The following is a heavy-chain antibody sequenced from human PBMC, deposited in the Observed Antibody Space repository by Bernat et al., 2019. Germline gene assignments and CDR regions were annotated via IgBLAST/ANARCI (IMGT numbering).Heavy chain of an antibody. Sequence: QVHLVQSGAEVKKPGASVKVSCKASGYTFTSYSMHWVRQAPGQSLEWMGWINAGNGNTKYSQKFQGRVTITRDTSASTVYMDLSSLRSEDTAVYYCARGIWVRTGYPYYIDYWGQGTLVTVSS. CDR1: GYTFTSYS. J-gene: IGHJ4*02. CDR2: INAGNGNT. V-gene: IGHV1-3*01. D-gene: IGHD3-16*01. CDR3: ARGIWVRTGYPYYIDY.